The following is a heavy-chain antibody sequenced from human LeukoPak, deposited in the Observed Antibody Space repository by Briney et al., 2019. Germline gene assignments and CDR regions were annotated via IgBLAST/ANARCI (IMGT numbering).Heavy chain of an antibody. J-gene: IGHJ6*03. CDR2: ISAYNGNA. V-gene: IGHV1-18*01. Sequence: EASVRVSCKASGYTFTSYGISWVRQAPGQGLEWMGWISAYNGNANYAQKLQGRVTMTTDTSTSTAYMELSSLRSEDTAVYYCASNGPRYYYYMDVWGKGTTVTVSS. CDR3: ASNGPRYYYYMDV. CDR1: GYTFTSYG. D-gene: IGHD4-17*01.